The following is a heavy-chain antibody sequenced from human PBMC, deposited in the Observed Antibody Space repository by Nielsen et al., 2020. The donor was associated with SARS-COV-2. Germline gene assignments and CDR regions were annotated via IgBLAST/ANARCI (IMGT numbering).Heavy chain of an antibody. Sequence: ESLKISCAASAVTFRTYTMNWVRQAPGKGLEWVSSISSSGTYIYYADSLKGRFTISRDNAKNTLFLQMNSLRPEDTAVYYCAKDRFEYSSGWPRHFGYWGQGILVTVSS. CDR3: AKDRFEYSSGWPRHFGY. CDR1: AVTFRTYT. CDR2: ISSSGTYI. D-gene: IGHD6-19*01. J-gene: IGHJ4*02. V-gene: IGHV3-21*06.